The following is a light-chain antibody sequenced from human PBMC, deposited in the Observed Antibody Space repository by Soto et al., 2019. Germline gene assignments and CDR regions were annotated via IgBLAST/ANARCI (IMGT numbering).Light chain of an antibody. CDR3: SSYAGGKRV. J-gene: IGLJ1*01. Sequence: QSALTQPPSASGSPGQSVTISCTGTSSDVGHYNYVSWYQHHPGKAPKLMIYEVTKRPSGVPDRFSGSKSGNTASLTVSGLQAEDEADYCCSSYAGGKRVFGTGTKVTVL. V-gene: IGLV2-8*01. CDR2: EVT. CDR1: SSDVGHYNY.